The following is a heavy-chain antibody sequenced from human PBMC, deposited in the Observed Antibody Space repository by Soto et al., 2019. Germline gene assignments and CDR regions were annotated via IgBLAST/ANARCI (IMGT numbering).Heavy chain of an antibody. Sequence: GESLKISCQGSGSNFASYWISRVRQMTGKGLEWLGRIDPIDSYTNYSPSFQGHVTISADKSISTAYLQWSSLKASDTAMYYCARRYCSSASCPRNYYGMDVWGQGTTVTVSS. D-gene: IGHD2-2*01. CDR1: GSNFASYW. CDR2: IDPIDSYT. V-gene: IGHV5-10-1*01. J-gene: IGHJ6*02. CDR3: ARRYCSSASCPRNYYGMDV.